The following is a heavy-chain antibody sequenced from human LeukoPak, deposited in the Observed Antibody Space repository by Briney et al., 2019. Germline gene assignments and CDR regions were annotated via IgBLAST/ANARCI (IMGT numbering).Heavy chain of an antibody. CDR2: IYYSGST. Sequence: PSETLSLTCTVSGGSISSYYWSWFRQPPGKGLGWIGYIYYSGSTNYNPSLTSRVTISVDTSKNQFSLRLSSVTAADTAVYYCARDRFGYSSSWYEPVYWYFDLWGRGTLVTVSS. CDR1: GGSISSYY. V-gene: IGHV4-59*12. J-gene: IGHJ2*01. CDR3: ARDRFGYSSSWYEPVYWYFDL. D-gene: IGHD6-13*01.